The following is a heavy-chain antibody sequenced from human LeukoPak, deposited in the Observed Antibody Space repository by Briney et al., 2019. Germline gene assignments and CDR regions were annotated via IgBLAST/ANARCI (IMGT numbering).Heavy chain of an antibody. V-gene: IGHV3-23*01. D-gene: IGHD4-17*01. Sequence: GGSLRLSCTASGFTFSAYAMMWVRQAPGKGPEWVSAIRGGGGSAFYADSVKCRFTISRDNSKYTLFLQMNSLRAEDTAVYYCARDPNGDYIGAFDMWGPGTMVTVSS. CDR1: GFTFSAYA. CDR2: IRGGGGSA. J-gene: IGHJ3*02. CDR3: ARDPNGDYIGAFDM.